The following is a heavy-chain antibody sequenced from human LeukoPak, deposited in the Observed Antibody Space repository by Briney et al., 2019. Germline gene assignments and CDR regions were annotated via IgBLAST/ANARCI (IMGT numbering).Heavy chain of an antibody. J-gene: IGHJ4*02. V-gene: IGHV3-23*01. CDR2: ISGSGGST. D-gene: IGHD3-10*01. CDR3: AKGFRSGTYPLDY. CDR1: GFIFSNHA. Sequence: GGSLSLYCAASGFIFSNHAMNWVRQAPGKGLEWVSGISGSGGSTYYAGSVKGRFTISRDNSKNTLYMQMNSVRAEETAVYYCAKGFRSGTYPLDYWGQGTLVTVSS.